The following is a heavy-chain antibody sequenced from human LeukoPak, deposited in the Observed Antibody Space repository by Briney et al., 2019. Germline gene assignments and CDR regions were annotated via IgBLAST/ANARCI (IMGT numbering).Heavy chain of an antibody. CDR3: AKDLRPDGAYDLDT. CDR1: GFTFSNYA. D-gene: IGHD5-12*01. CDR2: IHIAGGT. Sequence: GASLRLSRAASGFTFSNYAMSWVRQAPGKGLEWVSFIHIAGGTYYADSVRGRFTISRDNPRNTLYLQMNSLRLEDTAVYYCAKDLRPDGAYDLDTWGQGALVTVSS. V-gene: IGHV3-23*01. J-gene: IGHJ4*02.